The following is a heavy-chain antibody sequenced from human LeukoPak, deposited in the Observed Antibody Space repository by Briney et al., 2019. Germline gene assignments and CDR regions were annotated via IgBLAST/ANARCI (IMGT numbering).Heavy chain of an antibody. CDR3: ARPGTGGY. CDR2: IYSGGST. Sequence: GGSLRLSCAASGFTFSSYWMSWVRQAPGKGLEWVSVIYSGGSTYYADSVKGRFTISRDNSKNTLYLQMNSLRAEDTAVYYCARPGTGGYWGQGTLVTVSS. CDR1: GFTFSSYW. D-gene: IGHD1-1*01. J-gene: IGHJ4*02. V-gene: IGHV3-53*01.